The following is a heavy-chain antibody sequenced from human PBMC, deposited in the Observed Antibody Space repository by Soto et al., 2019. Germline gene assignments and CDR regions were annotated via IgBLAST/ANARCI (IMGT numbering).Heavy chain of an antibody. CDR3: AAGRYRGAASASGFEF. Sequence: QVQLTQSGAEVKKPGASVKVSCKVSGDTLSKLSMHWVRQGPGKGLEWVGGFDPEDEATLYAPNLQGRVTLTEDTSTDTAYLDLRGLRSDDTAVYYCAAGRYRGAASASGFEFWGQGTLVTVSS. D-gene: IGHD3-10*01. CDR1: GDTLSKLS. V-gene: IGHV1-24*01. J-gene: IGHJ4*02. CDR2: FDPEDEAT.